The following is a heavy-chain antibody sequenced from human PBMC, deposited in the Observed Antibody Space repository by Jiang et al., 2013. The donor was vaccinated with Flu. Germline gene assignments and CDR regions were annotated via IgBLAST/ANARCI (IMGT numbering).Heavy chain of an antibody. D-gene: IGHD2-2*02. CDR1: GGSISSSSYY. V-gene: IGHV4-39*02. CDR2: IYYSGST. Sequence: KPSETLSLTCTVSGGSISSSSYYWGWIRQPPGKGLEWIGSIYYSGSTYYNPSLKSRVTISVDTSKNQFSLKLSSVTAADTAVYYCAREGSTYQLLYFRGSQGAFDIWGQGTMVTVSS. J-gene: IGHJ3*02. CDR3: AREGSTYQLLYFRGSQGAFDI.